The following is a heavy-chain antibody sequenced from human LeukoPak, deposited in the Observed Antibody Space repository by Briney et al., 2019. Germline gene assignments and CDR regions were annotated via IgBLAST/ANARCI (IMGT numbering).Heavy chain of an antibody. V-gene: IGHV4-34*01. D-gene: IGHD3-22*01. CDR2: INHSGST. Sequence: SETLSLTCTVSGGSISSYYWSWIRQPPGKGLEWIGEINHSGSTNYNPSLKSRVTISVDTSKNQFSLKLSSVTAADTAVYYCARDLTTLIVVVIPSNAFDIWGQGTMVTVSS. CDR1: GGSISSYY. CDR3: ARDLTTLIVVVIPSNAFDI. J-gene: IGHJ3*02.